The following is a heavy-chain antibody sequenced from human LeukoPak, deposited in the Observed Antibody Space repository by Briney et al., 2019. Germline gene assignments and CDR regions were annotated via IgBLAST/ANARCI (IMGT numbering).Heavy chain of an antibody. D-gene: IGHD6-6*01. V-gene: IGHV5-51*01. CDR3: ARVDSPYSSSSLGYFDY. Sequence: GESLKISCKGSGYSFTSYWIGWVRQMPGKGLEWMGIIYPGDSDTRYSPSFQGQVTIPADKSISTAYLQWSSLKASDTAMYYCARVDSPYSSSSLGYFDYWGQGTLVTVSS. J-gene: IGHJ4*02. CDR1: GYSFTSYW. CDR2: IYPGDSDT.